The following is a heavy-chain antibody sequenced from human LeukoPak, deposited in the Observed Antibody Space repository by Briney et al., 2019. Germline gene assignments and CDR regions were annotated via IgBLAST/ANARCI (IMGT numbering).Heavy chain of an antibody. V-gene: IGHV3-30*03. J-gene: IGHJ6*03. CDR2: ISYDGSKK. CDR3: TTVKRGWNYKPREYYYYYMDV. CDR1: GFTFSSYG. D-gene: IGHD1-7*01. Sequence: GRSLRLSCAASGFTFSSYGMHWVRQAPGKGLEWVTVISYDGSKKYYADSVKGRFTISRDNSKNTLYLQINSLKTEDTAVYYCTTVKRGWNYKPREYYYYYMDVWGKGTTVTVSS.